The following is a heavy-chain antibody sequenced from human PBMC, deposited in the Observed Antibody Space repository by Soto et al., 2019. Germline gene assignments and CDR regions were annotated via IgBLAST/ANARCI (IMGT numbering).Heavy chain of an antibody. CDR3: TRPNLGVATG. J-gene: IGHJ4*02. Sequence: EVQLVESGGGLVQPGGSLKLSCAASGFTFSGSAMHWVRQASGKGLEWVGRIRSKANSYATAYAASVKGRFTISRDDSKNTAYLQMNSLKTEDTAVYCCTRPNLGVATGWGQGTLVTVSS. CDR2: IRSKANSYAT. D-gene: IGHD5-12*01. V-gene: IGHV3-73*01. CDR1: GFTFSGSA.